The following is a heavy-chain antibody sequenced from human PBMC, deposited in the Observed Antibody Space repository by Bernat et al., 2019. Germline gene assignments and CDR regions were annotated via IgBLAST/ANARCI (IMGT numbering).Heavy chain of an antibody. CDR2: ISGRGCRT. Sequence: EVQLLESVGGLVQPGWSLRLSCAASGFTFSSYAMSWVRQAPGKGLAWVSSISGRGCRTYYADYVKGRFTISRDNSKNTLYLQMNSLRAEDTAVYYCAKGSHASGSYPSFDPWGKGTLVTVSS. J-gene: IGHJ5*02. CDR1: GFTFSSYA. CDR3: AKGSHASGSYPSFDP. V-gene: IGHV3-23*01. D-gene: IGHD3-10*01.